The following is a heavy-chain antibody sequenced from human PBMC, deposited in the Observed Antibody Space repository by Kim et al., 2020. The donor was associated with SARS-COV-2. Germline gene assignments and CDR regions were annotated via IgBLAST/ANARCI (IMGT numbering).Heavy chain of an antibody. CDR3: TRPKTLSLYGMDV. CDR1: GFTFSGSA. D-gene: IGHD3-16*01. V-gene: IGHV3-73*01. CDR2: IRSKANSYAT. Sequence: GGSLRLSCAASGFTFSGSAMHWVRQASGKGLEWVGRIRSKANSYATAYAASVKGRFTISRDDSKNTAYLQMNSLKTEDTAVYYCTRPKTLSLYGMDVWGQGTTVTVSS. J-gene: IGHJ6*02.